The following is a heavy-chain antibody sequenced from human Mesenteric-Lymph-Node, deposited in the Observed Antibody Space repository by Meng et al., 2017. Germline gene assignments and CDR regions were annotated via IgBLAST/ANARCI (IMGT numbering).Heavy chain of an antibody. V-gene: IGHV4-39*07. CDR3: ARDQPSYYGSGSYRTAPSFDY. CDR2: IYYSGST. CDR1: GGSISSSSYY. Sequence: SETLSLTCTVSGGSISSSSYYWGRIRQPPGKGLEWIGCIYYSGSTYYNASLKSRVTISVDTSKNQFSLKQSSVTAADTSVYYCARDQPSYYGSGSYRTAPSFDYWGQGTLVTVSS. J-gene: IGHJ4*02. D-gene: IGHD3-10*01.